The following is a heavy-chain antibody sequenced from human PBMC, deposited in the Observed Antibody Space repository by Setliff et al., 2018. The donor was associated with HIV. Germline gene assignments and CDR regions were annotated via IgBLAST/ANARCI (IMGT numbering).Heavy chain of an antibody. D-gene: IGHD1-26*01. V-gene: IGHV4-39*01. Sequence: PSETLSLTCTVSGGPFSSSSYYWGWIRQPPGKGLEWIGSLRPSGNTYYNPSLKSRVTISVDTSKDQFSLNLSSVTAADTAVYYCARAAYSGTYVWEPATDLWGRGTLVTVSS. J-gene: IGHJ2*01. CDR1: GGPFSSSSYY. CDR3: ARAAYSGTYVWEPATDL. CDR2: LRPSGNT.